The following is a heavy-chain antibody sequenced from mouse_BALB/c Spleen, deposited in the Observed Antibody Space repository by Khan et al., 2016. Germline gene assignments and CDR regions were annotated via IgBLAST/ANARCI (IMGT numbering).Heavy chain of an antibody. CDR3: SRGCNYVDLGN. Sequence: VQLQQSGAELVKPGASVKLSCTASGFNIKDTYMHWVKQRPEQGLEWIGRIDPANGNSKYDPKFQGKAAITADTSSNTAYLQLSSLTSEDTAVYYCSRGCNYVDLGNWGQGTLVTVSA. CDR1: GFNIKDTY. V-gene: IGHV14-3*02. J-gene: IGHJ3*01. D-gene: IGHD2-1*01. CDR2: IDPANGNS.